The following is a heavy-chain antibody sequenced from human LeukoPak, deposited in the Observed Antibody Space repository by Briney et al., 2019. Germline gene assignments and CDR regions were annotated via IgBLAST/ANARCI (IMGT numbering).Heavy chain of an antibody. D-gene: IGHD6-13*01. CDR3: ARLPMYSSSGGSVNY. J-gene: IGHJ4*02. CDR1: GGSVTSGDFY. Sequence: KPSETLSLTCTVSGGSVTSGDFYWSWIRQPPGKGLEWIGHIYYSGSTYYNPSLRSRVTISVDTSKNQFSLNLTSVTAADTAIYYCARLPMYSSSGGSVNYWGQGTLVTVSS. V-gene: IGHV4-61*08. CDR2: IYYSGST.